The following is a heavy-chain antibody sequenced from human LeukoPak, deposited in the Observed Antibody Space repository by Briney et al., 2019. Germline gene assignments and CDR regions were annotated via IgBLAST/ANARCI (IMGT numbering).Heavy chain of an antibody. J-gene: IGHJ5*02. V-gene: IGHV4-59*01. D-gene: IGHD2-15*01. Sequence: SETLSLTCTVSGGSISSYYWSWIRQPPGKGLEWIGYIYYSGSNNYNPSLKSRVTISVDTSKNQFSLKLSSVTAADTAVYYCAKGYCSGGSCYADRHWFDPWGQGTLVTVSS. CDR3: AKGYCSGGSCYADRHWFDP. CDR2: IYYSGSN. CDR1: GGSISSYY.